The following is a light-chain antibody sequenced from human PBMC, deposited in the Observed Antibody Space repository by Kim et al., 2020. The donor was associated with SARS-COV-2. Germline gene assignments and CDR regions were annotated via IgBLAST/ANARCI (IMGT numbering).Light chain of an antibody. CDR2: SAS. CDR3: QHYGSSSGT. J-gene: IGKJ1*01. CDR1: QSVTRNY. Sequence: SPGNRATLSCRASQSVTRNYLAWYQQKAGQAPRLLSHSASSRATGIPDRISGSGSGTDFTLTISRLEPEDFAVYYCQHYGSSSGTFGPGTKVDIK. V-gene: IGKV3-20*01.